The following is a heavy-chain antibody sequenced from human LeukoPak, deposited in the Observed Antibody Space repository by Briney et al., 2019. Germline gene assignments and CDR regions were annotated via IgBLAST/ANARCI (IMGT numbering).Heavy chain of an antibody. J-gene: IGHJ4*02. CDR3: ATPGLLGYCSSAICAPPGY. V-gene: IGHV3-11*03. Sequence: GGSLRLSCAASGLTFSDYYMSWIRQAPGKGLEWVSYISGSSTHTNYADSVKGRFTISRDNAKKSLYLQMNSLRAEDTAVYYCATPGLLGYCSSAICAPPGYWGQGTLVTVSS. CDR1: GLTFSDYY. D-gene: IGHD2-2*01. CDR2: ISGSSTHT.